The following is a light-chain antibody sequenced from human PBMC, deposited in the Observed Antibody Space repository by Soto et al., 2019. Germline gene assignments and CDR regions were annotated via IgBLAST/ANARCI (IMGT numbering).Light chain of an antibody. CDR3: QQRF. Sequence: EIVLTQSPATLSLSPGERATLSCRASQSVSSYLAWYQQKPGQAPRLLIYDASNRATGIPARFSGSWSGTDFTLPISSLEPEDFAVYYCQQRFFGGGTKVEIK. CDR2: DAS. V-gene: IGKV3-11*01. CDR1: QSVSSY. J-gene: IGKJ4*01.